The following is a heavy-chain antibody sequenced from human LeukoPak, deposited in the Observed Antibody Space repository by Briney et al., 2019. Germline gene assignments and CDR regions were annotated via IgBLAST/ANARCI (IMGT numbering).Heavy chain of an antibody. CDR3: ARDLEFPDY. J-gene: IGHJ4*02. V-gene: IGHV1-18*01. CDR1: GYTFTSYG. CDR2: ISTNNGNT. Sequence: ASVKVSCKASGYTFTSYGITWMRQAPGQGLEWMGWISTNNGNTNYVQKFQGRVTMTTDTSTSTAYMELRSLTSDDAAVYYCARDLEFPDYWGQGTLVTVSS. D-gene: IGHD3-3*01.